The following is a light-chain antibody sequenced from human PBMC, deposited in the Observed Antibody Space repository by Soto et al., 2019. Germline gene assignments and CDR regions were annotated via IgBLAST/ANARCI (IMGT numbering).Light chain of an antibody. CDR2: DVS. CDR3: SSQAVSSTLV. J-gene: IGLJ2*01. CDR1: SSDIGGYNY. Sequence: QSALTQPASVSGSPGQSITISCTGTSSDIGGYNYVSWYQQHPGKAPKLMIYDVSNRPSGVSNRLSGSKSGNTASLTISELQAEDEADYYCSSQAVSSTLVFGGGTKLTVL. V-gene: IGLV2-14*01.